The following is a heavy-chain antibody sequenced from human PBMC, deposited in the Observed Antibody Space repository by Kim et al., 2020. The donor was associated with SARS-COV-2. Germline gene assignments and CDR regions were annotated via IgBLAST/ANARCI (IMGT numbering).Heavy chain of an antibody. J-gene: IGHJ6*02. CDR1: GYTFTSYG. Sequence: ASVKVSCKASGYTFTSYGISWVRQAPGQGLEWMGWISAYNGNTNYAQKLQGRVTMTTDTSTSTAYMELRSLRSDDTAVYYCARFEIVVVPATNRAHYYYYGMDVWGQGTTVTVSS. CDR3: ARFEIVVVPATNRAHYYYYGMDV. V-gene: IGHV1-18*01. CDR2: ISAYNGNT. D-gene: IGHD2-2*01.